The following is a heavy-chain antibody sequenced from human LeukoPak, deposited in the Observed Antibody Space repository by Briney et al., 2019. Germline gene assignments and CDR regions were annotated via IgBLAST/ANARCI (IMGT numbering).Heavy chain of an antibody. CDR3: ARDSQQWLVPFDY. CDR1: DYTFTKYG. J-gene: IGHJ4*02. D-gene: IGHD6-19*01. V-gene: IGHV1-18*01. Sequence: ASVKVSCKASDYTFTKYGVSWVRQAPGQGLEWMGWISAYNGKTYYAQKFQGRVTVTTVTSTSTAYMELRSLRSDDTAVYYCARDSQQWLVPFDYWGQGTLVTVSS. CDR2: ISAYNGKT.